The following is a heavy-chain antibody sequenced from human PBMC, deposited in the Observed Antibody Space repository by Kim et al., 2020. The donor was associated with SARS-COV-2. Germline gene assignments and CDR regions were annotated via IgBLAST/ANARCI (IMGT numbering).Heavy chain of an antibody. D-gene: IGHD3-22*01. V-gene: IGHV3-15*01. Sequence: PVKGRLTISRDDSTNTLYLQMNSLKTEDTAVYYCTTDVTMIVVVSNMDVWGQGTTVTVSS. CDR3: TTDVTMIVVVSNMDV. J-gene: IGHJ6*02.